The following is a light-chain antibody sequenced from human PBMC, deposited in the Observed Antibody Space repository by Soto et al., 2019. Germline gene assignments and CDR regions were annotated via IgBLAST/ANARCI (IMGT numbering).Light chain of an antibody. CDR1: QSVSSSY. CDR3: QQYGSSPQYT. Sequence: EIVLTQSPGTLSLSPGERATLSCRASQSVSSSYLAWYQKKPGHAPRLLIYGASSRATGLPDRFSGSGSGTDFTLNISRLEHEDFAVYYCQQYGSSPQYTFGQGTKLEIK. CDR2: GAS. V-gene: IGKV3-20*01. J-gene: IGKJ2*01.